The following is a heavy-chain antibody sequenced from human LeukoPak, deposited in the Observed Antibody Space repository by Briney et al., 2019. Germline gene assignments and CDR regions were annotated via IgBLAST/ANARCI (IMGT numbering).Heavy chain of an antibody. CDR3: AKGRGGNFDSNPRRFYYYMDV. Sequence: GGSLRLSCAGSGFPFSSYPISWVRQPPGKGLEWVSAITASGDSTYSADSVQGRFTISRDNSRNTLYLQMSRLRAEDTAVYYCAKGRGGNFDSNPRRFYYYMDVWGKGTTVTVSS. CDR2: ITASGDST. D-gene: IGHD3-9*01. J-gene: IGHJ6*03. CDR1: GFPFSSYP. V-gene: IGHV3-23*01.